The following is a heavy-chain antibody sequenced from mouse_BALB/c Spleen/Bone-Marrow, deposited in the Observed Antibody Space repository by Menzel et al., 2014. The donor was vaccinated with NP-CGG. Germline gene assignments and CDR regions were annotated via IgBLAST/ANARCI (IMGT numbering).Heavy chain of an antibody. Sequence: EVKLMESGGDLVKPGGSLKLSCAASGFTFSSYGMSWVRQTPDKRLELVATISSGGSYTYYPDSVKGRFTISRDNAKNTLYLQMSSLKSEDTAMYYCARQTYYDYDGYFDYWGQGTTLTVSS. D-gene: IGHD2-4*01. V-gene: IGHV5-6*01. CDR1: GFTFSSYG. CDR3: ARQTYYDYDGYFDY. CDR2: ISSGGSYT. J-gene: IGHJ2*01.